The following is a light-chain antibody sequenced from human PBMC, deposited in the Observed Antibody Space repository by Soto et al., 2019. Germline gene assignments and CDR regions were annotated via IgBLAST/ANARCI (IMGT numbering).Light chain of an antibody. V-gene: IGKV3-11*01. Sequence: EIVLTQSPATLSLSPGERATLSCRASQSINRHLAWYRQKPGQAPRLLIYDASNRATGIPDRFSGSGSGTDFTLTISRLEPEDFAVYYCRQYGRSLGFAFGGGTKVDIK. J-gene: IGKJ4*01. CDR3: RQYGRSLGFA. CDR1: QSINRH. CDR2: DAS.